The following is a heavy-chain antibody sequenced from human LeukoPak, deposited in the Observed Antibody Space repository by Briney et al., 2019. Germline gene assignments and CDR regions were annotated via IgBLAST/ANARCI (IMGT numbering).Heavy chain of an antibody. CDR3: ARVGGYGDYAFDY. Sequence: PSETLSLTCTVSGGSISSYYWSWIRQPPGKGLEWIGYIYYSGSTNYNPSLKSRVTISVDTSKNQFSLKLTSVTAADTAVYYCARVGGYGDYAFDYWGQGTLVTVSS. D-gene: IGHD4-17*01. CDR1: GGSISSYY. J-gene: IGHJ4*02. V-gene: IGHV4-59*01. CDR2: IYYSGST.